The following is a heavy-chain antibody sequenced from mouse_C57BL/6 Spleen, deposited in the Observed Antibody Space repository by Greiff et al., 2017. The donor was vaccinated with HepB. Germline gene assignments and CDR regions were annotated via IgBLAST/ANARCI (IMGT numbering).Heavy chain of an antibody. CDR3: ARGRSTTVVVPVGAMDD. CDR2: IYTGDGDT. CDR1: GYAFSSYW. V-gene: IGHV1-80*01. J-gene: IGHJ4*01. Sequence: QVQLQQSGAELVKPGASVKISCKASGYAFSSYWMNWVKQRPGKGLEWIGQIYTGDGDTNYNGKFKGKATLTADKSSSTAYMQLSSLTSADSAVYCCARGRSTTVVVPVGAMDDWGQGATVTVSS. D-gene: IGHD1-1*01.